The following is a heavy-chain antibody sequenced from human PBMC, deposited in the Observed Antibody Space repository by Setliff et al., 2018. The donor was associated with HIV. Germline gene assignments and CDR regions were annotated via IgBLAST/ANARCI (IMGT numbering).Heavy chain of an antibody. Sequence: ASVKVSCKASGHTFTNVDIHWLRRATGQGLEWMGWMNPNTGVSGYALKFQARVTMTRDTSISTAYMELSSLTSEDTAVYYCARGKGVGGVVITGGLDVCGKGTTVTVSS. CDR2: MNPNTGVS. D-gene: IGHD3-10*01. J-gene: IGHJ6*04. V-gene: IGHV1-8*01. CDR3: ARGKGVGGVVITGGLDV. CDR1: GHTFTNVD.